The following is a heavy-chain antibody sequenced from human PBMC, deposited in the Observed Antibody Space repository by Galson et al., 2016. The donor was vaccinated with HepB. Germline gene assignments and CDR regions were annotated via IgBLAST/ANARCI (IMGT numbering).Heavy chain of an antibody. CDR1: GASVSGSY. CDR2: FYYTGTS. D-gene: IGHD6-25*01. Sequence: SETLSLTCTVSGASVSGSYWSWIRQPPGKGLEWIGYFYYTGTSNYNASLKSRVKISLDSSKSQVSLELSSVTAADTAVYYCTRVPFDDNAYPTWSGSWGQGTLVTVSS. V-gene: IGHV4-59*02. J-gene: IGHJ5*02. CDR3: TRVPFDDNAYPTWSGS.